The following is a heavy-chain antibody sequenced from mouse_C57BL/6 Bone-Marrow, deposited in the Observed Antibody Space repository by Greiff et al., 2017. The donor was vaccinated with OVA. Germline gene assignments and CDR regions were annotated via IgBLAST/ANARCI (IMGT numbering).Heavy chain of an antibody. CDR2: INSNNGGT. CDR3: ARVGYYEYDGGAWFAY. V-gene: IGHV1-18*01. J-gene: IGHJ3*01. D-gene: IGHD2-4*01. Sequence: VQLQQSGPELAKPGASVKIPCKASGYTFTDYNMDWVKQSHGKSLEWIGDINSNNGGTIYNQKFKGKATLTVDKSSSTAYMELRSLTSEDTAVYYCARVGYYEYDGGAWFAYWGQGTLVTVSA. CDR1: GYTFTDYN.